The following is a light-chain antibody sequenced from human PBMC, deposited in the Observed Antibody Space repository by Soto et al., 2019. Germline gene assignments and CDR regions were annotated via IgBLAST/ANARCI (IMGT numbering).Light chain of an antibody. J-gene: IGKJ1*01. V-gene: IGKV3-15*01. CDR2: DTS. CDR3: QQYNNWPGT. CDR1: QSLSSN. Sequence: EIVMTQSPATLSVSPGERATLSCRASQSLSSNLAWYQQKAGQAPRLLIYDTSTRATGIPARFSGTGSGTEFTPTISSLQSEDFAVYYCQQYNNWPGTFGQGTKVEIK.